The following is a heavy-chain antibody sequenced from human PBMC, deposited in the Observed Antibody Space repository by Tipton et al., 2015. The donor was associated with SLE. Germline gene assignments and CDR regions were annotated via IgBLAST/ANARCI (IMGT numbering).Heavy chain of an antibody. V-gene: IGHV4-59*12. CDR2: IYHSGST. CDR1: GGSISSSY. J-gene: IGHJ5*02. D-gene: IGHD1-26*01. Sequence: TLSLTCSVSGGSISSSYWSWIRQPPGKGLEWIGYIYHSGSTNFNPSLKSRVTISVDMSKNHFSLELSSVAAADTTVYYCARDFRAGGNWFDPWGQGTLVTVSS. CDR3: ARDFRAGGNWFDP.